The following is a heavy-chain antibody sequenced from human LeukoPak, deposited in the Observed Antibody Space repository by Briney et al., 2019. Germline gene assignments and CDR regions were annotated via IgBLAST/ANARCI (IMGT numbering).Heavy chain of an antibody. CDR1: GGSISSYY. J-gene: IGHJ4*03. Sequence: SETLSLTCTVSGGSISSYYWNWIRQPPGKGLEWIAYIYYGGSTSYNPSLRSRVNISVDPSKNQFSLKLASVIAADTAVYYCAGQLGHPPWNFESWGRGTLVTVSS. D-gene: IGHD1-1*01. CDR2: IYYGGST. CDR3: AGQLGHPPWNFES. V-gene: IGHV4-59*01.